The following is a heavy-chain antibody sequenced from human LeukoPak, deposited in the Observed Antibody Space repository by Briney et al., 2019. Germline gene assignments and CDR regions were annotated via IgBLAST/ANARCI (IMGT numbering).Heavy chain of an antibody. V-gene: IGHV4-59*01. CDR2: IYYSGST. CDR1: GGSISSYY. J-gene: IGHJ6*03. CDR3: ARDRDCTNGVCYGDYYYMDV. Sequence: PSETLSLTCTVSGGSISSYYWSWIRQPPGKGLEWIGYIYYSGSTNYNPSLKSRVTISVDTSKNQFSLKLSSVTVADTAVYYCARDRDCTNGVCYGDYYYMDVWGKGTTVTVSS. D-gene: IGHD2-8*01.